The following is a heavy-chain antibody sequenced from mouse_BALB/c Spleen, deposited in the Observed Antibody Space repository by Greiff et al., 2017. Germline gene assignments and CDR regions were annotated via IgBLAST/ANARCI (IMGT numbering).Heavy chain of an antibody. CDR1: GFTFSSYT. CDR2: ISNGGGST. J-gene: IGHJ1*01. V-gene: IGHV5-12-2*01. CDR3: ARQETARDWYFDV. D-gene: IGHD1-2*01. Sequence: EVKLVESGGGLVQPGGSLKLSCAASGFTFSSYTMSWVRQTPEKRLEWVAYISNGGGSTYYPDTVKGRFTISRDNAKNTLYLQMSSLKSEDTAMYYCARQETARDWYFDVWGAGTTVTVSS.